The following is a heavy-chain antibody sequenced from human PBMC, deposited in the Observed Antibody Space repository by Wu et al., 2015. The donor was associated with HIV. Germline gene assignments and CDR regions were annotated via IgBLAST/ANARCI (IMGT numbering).Heavy chain of an antibody. V-gene: IGHV1-69*05. CDR1: GGTFSSYA. CDR3: ARDHRSYYDSSGTALDAFDI. Sequence: QVQLVQSGAEVKKPGSSVKVSCKASGGTFSSYAISWVRQAPGQGLEWMGGIIPIFGTANYAQKFQGRVTITTDESTSTAYMELSSLRSEDTAVYYCARDHRSYYDSSGTALDAFDIWGQGTMVTVSS. CDR2: IIPIFGTA. D-gene: IGHD3-22*01. J-gene: IGHJ3*02.